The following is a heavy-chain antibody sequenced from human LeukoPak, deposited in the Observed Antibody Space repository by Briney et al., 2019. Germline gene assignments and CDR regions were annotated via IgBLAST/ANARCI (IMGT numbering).Heavy chain of an antibody. D-gene: IGHD1-1*01. CDR3: VGTKYNDSPVLSN. V-gene: IGHV4-34*01. CDR2: INLRGTT. Sequence: SETLSLTCAVYGGSFTTYYGTWIRQPPGKGLEWIGGINLRGTTNYNPSHKGRVTISLDTSKNQFSLKLTSVTAADTAVYYCVGTKYNDSPVLSNWGQGSLVTVSS. J-gene: IGHJ4*02. CDR1: GGSFTTYY.